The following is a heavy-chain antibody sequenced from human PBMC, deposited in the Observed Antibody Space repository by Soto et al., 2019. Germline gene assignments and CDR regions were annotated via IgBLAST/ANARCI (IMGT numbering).Heavy chain of an antibody. Sequence: EVQLVESGGGLVQPAGSLRLSCAASGFTFSSYSMNWVRQAPGKGLEWVSYISSSSSTIYYADSVKGRFTISRDNAKNSLNLQMNSVRDEDTALYYCARDEGSGIAAVPEDYYYYGMDVWGRGTTVTVSS. D-gene: IGHD6-13*01. J-gene: IGHJ6*02. CDR1: GFTFSSYS. CDR3: ARDEGSGIAAVPEDYYYYGMDV. V-gene: IGHV3-48*02. CDR2: ISSSSSTI.